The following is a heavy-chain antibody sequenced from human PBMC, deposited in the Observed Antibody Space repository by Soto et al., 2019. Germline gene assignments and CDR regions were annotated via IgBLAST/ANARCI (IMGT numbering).Heavy chain of an antibody. CDR3: ARDPHEYWTSYWFDP. J-gene: IGHJ5*02. Sequence: GASVKVSCKASGYNFNIYGINWVRQAPGQGLELMGWISAYDGKTTYAEKFQGRVTMTTDASTSTAYMELRSLRSDVTAVYYCARDPHEYWTSYWFDPWGQGTLVTVSS. CDR1: GYNFNIYG. V-gene: IGHV1-18*01. CDR2: ISAYDGKT. D-gene: IGHD3-3*01.